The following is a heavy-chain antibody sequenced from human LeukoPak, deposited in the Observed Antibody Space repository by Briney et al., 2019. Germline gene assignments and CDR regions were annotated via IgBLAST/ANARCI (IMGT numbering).Heavy chain of an antibody. CDR2: IHYSGST. V-gene: IGHV4-59*01. J-gene: IGHJ6*03. CDR3: ARTTMVRGTYYMDV. CDR1: GGSINSYY. D-gene: IGHD3-10*01. Sequence: SETLSLTCTVSGGSINSYYWSWIRQPPGKGLQWIGCIHYSGSTNYNPSLKSRVTISVDTSKNQFSLKLSSVTAADTALYYCARTTMVRGTYYMDVWGKGTTVTISS.